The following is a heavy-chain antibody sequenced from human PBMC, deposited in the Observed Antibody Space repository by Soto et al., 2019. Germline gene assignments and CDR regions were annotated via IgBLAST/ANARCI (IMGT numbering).Heavy chain of an antibody. CDR3: ARSERFLEWTHFDY. CDR1: GGSISSSSYY. D-gene: IGHD3-3*01. J-gene: IGHJ4*02. CDR2: IYYSGST. Sequence: PSETLSLTCTVSGGSISSSSYYWGWIRQPPGKGLEWIGSIYYSGSTYYNPSLKSRVTISVDTSKNQFSLKLSSVTAADTAVYYCARSERFLEWTHFDYWGQGTLVTVS. V-gene: IGHV4-39*01.